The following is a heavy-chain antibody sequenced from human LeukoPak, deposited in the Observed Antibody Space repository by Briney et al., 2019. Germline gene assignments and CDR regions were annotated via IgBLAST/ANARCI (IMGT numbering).Heavy chain of an antibody. CDR1: GFTFSNYW. Sequence: GGSLRLSCAASGFTFSNYWMNWVRQAPGKGLEWVAIIEKDGSEILYVDSVKGRFTISRDNAKNSLYLQMNSLRAEDTAVYYCAAGAGWLIDWWGQGTLVTVSS. CDR2: IEKDGSEI. V-gene: IGHV3-7*01. J-gene: IGHJ4*02. CDR3: AAGAGWLIDW. D-gene: IGHD6-19*01.